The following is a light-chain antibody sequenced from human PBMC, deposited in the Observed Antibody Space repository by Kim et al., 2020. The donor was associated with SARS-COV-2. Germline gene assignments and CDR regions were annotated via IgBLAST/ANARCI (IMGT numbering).Light chain of an antibody. Sequence: IQLTQSPSSLSASVGDRVTITCRASQGISSYLAWYQQKPGKAPKLLIYAASTLQSGVPSRFSGSESGTDFTLTISSLQPEDFATYYCQQIKSYPITFGQGTRLEIK. V-gene: IGKV1-9*01. CDR3: QQIKSYPIT. J-gene: IGKJ5*01. CDR1: QGISSY. CDR2: AAS.